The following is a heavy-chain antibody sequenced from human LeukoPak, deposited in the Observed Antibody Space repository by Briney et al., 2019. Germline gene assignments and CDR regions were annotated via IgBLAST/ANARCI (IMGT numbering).Heavy chain of an antibody. CDR1: GGSISSYY. CDR2: IYYSGST. J-gene: IGHJ5*02. Sequence: PSETLSLTCTVSGGSISSYYWSWIRQPPGKGLEWIGYIYYSGSTNYNPSLKSRVTISVDTSKNQFSLKLSSVTAADTAVYYCARLVVTASNWFDPWGQGTLVTVSS. CDR3: ARLVVTASNWFDP. V-gene: IGHV4-59*08. D-gene: IGHD2-21*02.